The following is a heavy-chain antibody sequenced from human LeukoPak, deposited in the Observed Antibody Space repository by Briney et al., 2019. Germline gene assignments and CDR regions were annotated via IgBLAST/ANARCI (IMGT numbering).Heavy chain of an antibody. V-gene: IGHV3-21*01. Sequence: GGSLRLSCAASEFTVSNIYMSWVRQAPGKGLEWVSSISSSSSYIYYADSVKGRFTISRDNAKNSLYLQMNSLRAEDTAVYYCARGEAAASWFDPWGQGTLVTVSS. D-gene: IGHD6-13*01. J-gene: IGHJ5*02. CDR1: EFTVSNIY. CDR2: ISSSSSYI. CDR3: ARGEAAASWFDP.